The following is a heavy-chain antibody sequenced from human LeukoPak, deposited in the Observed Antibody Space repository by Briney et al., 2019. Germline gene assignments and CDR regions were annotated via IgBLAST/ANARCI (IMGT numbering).Heavy chain of an antibody. CDR1: GFTFSSYG. CDR2: IRYDGSNK. CDR3: AGPDSSGSLSGAFDI. J-gene: IGHJ3*02. V-gene: IGHV3-30*02. Sequence: PGGSLRLSCAASGFTFSSYGMHWVRQAPGKGLEWVAFIRYDGSNKYYAESVKGRFTISRDNSKNTLYMQMNSLRAEDTAVYYCAGPDSSGSLSGAFDIWGKGTMVTVSS. D-gene: IGHD3-22*01.